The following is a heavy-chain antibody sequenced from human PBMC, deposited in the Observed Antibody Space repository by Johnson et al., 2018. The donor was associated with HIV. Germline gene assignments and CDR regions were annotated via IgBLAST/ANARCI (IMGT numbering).Heavy chain of an antibody. D-gene: IGHD3-3*01. V-gene: IGHV3-13*01. CDR2: VGTAGDT. CDR1: GFTFSSYD. CDR3: AKMGTGRSKIQFLEWLPIPHAFDI. Sequence: VQLVESGGGLVQPGGSLRLSCAASGFTFSSYDMHWVRQATGKGLEWVAAVGTAGDTFYPGSVKGRFTISREAAKNSLYLQMNSLSAGDTAVYYCAKMGTGRSKIQFLEWLPIPHAFDIWGQGTMVTVSS. J-gene: IGHJ3*02.